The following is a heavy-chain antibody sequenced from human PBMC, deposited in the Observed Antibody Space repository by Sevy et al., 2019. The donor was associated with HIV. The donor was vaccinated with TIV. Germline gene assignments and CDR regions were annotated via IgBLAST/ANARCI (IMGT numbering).Heavy chain of an antibody. CDR1: GGSISSGDYY. D-gene: IGHD5-12*01. CDR3: ARDEIVATVFDY. Sequence: SETLSLTCTVSGGSISSGDYYWSWIRQPPGKGLEWIGYNYYSGSTYYNPSLKSRVTISVDTSKNQFSLKLSSVTAADTAVYYCARDEIVATVFDYWGQGTLVTVSS. CDR2: NYYSGST. J-gene: IGHJ4*02. V-gene: IGHV4-30-4*01.